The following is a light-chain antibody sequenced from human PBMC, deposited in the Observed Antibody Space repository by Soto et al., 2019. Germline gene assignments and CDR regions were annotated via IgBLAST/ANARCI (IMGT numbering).Light chain of an antibody. Sequence: EIVLTQSPATLSLSPGERATLSCRASQSVGSSYLAWYQQKPGQAPRLVIYGASNRATGIPDRFSGSGSGTDFTLTISSLQPDDFATYYCQQYNSYSSITFGQGTRLEIK. J-gene: IGKJ5*01. CDR2: GAS. V-gene: IGKV3-20*01. CDR3: QQYNSYSSIT. CDR1: QSVGSSY.